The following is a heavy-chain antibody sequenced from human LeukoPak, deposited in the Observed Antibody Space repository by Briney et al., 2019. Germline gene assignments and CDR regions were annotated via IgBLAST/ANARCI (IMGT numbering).Heavy chain of an antibody. CDR1: GFTFDDFA. J-gene: IGHJ5*02. V-gene: IGHV3-23*01. D-gene: IGHD6-19*01. CDR2: ISGSGGST. Sequence: PGGSLRLSCAASGFTFDDFAMPWVRQAPGKGLEWVSAISGSGGSTYYADSVKGRFTISRDNSKNTLYLQMNSLRAEDTAVYYCAKGGSGWYGNWFDPWGQGTLVTVSS. CDR3: AKGGSGWYGNWFDP.